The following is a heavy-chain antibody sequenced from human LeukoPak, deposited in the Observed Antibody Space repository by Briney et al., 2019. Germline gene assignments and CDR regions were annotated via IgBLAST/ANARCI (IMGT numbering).Heavy chain of an antibody. J-gene: IGHJ6*03. V-gene: IGHV4-59*08. D-gene: IGHD3-9*01. CDR2: IYYSGST. CDR1: GGSISSYY. Sequence: PSETLSLTCTVSGGSISSYYWSWIRQPPGKGLEWIGYIYYSGSTNYNPSLKSRVTISVDTSKNQFSLEVISVTAADTAVYYCARFLAGTRHFHFYYYMDVWGKGTTVTISS. CDR3: ARFLAGTRHFHFYYYMDV.